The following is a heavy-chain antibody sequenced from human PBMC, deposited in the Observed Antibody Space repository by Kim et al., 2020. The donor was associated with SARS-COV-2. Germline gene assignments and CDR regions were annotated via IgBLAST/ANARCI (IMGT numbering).Heavy chain of an antibody. CDR2: IYHSGST. CDR1: GDSISSSSYY. Sequence: SETLSLTCTVSGDSISSSSYYWGWIRQPPGKGLEWIGHIYHSGSTYYNPSLKSRVTISVDTSKNQFSLKLSSVTAADTAIYYCARRSSGSYYRLDNWGQGTLVTVSS. V-gene: IGHV4-39*01. J-gene: IGHJ4*02. D-gene: IGHD3-10*01. CDR3: ARRSSGSYYRLDN.